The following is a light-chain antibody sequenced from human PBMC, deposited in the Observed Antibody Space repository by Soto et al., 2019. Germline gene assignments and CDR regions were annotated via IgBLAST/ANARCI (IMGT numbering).Light chain of an antibody. CDR3: QQYNYYWT. J-gene: IGKJ1*01. V-gene: IGKV1-5*01. Sequence: DIQMTQSPSTLSASVGDRVTITCRASQSTSRWLAWYQQKPGKAPKLLIYDASNLESGVPPRFSGSGSGTEFSLTISSQQPDDFGTYYCQQYNYYWTFGQGTRVEIK. CDR2: DAS. CDR1: QSTSRW.